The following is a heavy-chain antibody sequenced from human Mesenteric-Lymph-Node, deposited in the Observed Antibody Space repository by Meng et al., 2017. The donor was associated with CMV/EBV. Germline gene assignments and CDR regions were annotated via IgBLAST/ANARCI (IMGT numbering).Heavy chain of an antibody. CDR1: GYSFSNYW. CDR2: IYPGDSDT. D-gene: IGHD3-9*01. Sequence: GESLKISCKGSGYSFSNYWIGWVRQMPGKGLEWMGIIYPGDSDTRYSPSFQGQVTISADRSTNTAYLQWSRLRASDTAIYYCASSRRYYDILTGYKYFYHGMDVWGQGTTVTVSS. V-gene: IGHV5-51*01. CDR3: ASSRRYYDILTGYKYFYHGMDV. J-gene: IGHJ6*02.